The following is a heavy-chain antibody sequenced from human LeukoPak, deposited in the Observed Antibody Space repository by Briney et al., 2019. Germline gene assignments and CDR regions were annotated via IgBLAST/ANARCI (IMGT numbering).Heavy chain of an antibody. J-gene: IGHJ6*02. Sequence: ASVKVSCKASGYTFTSYDINWVRQATGQGLEWMGWMNPNSGNTGYAQKFQGRVTMTRNTSISTAYMELSSLRAEDTAVYYCARDRYYDFWSGYYAYYYYGMDVWGQGTTVTVSS. CDR3: ARDRYYDFWSGYYAYYYYGMDV. V-gene: IGHV1-8*01. CDR1: GYTFTSYD. D-gene: IGHD3-3*01. CDR2: MNPNSGNT.